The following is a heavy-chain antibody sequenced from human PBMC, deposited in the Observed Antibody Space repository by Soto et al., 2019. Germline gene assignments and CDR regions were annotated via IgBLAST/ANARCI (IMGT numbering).Heavy chain of an antibody. J-gene: IGHJ4*02. D-gene: IGHD1-26*01. V-gene: IGHV3-23*01. CDR1: GFTFSSYA. CDR2: ISGSGGST. Sequence: EVQLLESGGGLVQPGGSLRLSCAASGFTFSSYAMSWVRQAPGKGLEWVSAISGSGGSTYYADSVKGRFTISRDNSKNALYLQMTSLRAEDTAVYYCAKTNSGSYFADADYWGQGTLVTVSS. CDR3: AKTNSGSYFADADY.